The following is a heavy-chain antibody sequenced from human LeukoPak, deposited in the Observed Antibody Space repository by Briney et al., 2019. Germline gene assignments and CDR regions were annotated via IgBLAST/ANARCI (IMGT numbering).Heavy chain of an antibody. Sequence: SETLSLTCAVYGGSFSGYYWSWIRQPPGKGLEWIGEINHSGSTNYNPSLKSRVTISVDTSKNQFSLKLSSVTAADTAMYYCARAAEYSSGWYLFDYWGQGILVTVSA. CDR2: INHSGST. CDR1: GGSFSGYY. CDR3: ARAAEYSSGWYLFDY. D-gene: IGHD6-19*01. J-gene: IGHJ4*02. V-gene: IGHV4-34*01.